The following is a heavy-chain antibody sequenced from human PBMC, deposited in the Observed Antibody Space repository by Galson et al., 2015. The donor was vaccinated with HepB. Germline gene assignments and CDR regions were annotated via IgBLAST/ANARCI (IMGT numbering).Heavy chain of an antibody. CDR2: ISSTTKI. Sequence: SLRLSCAASGFSFISYSMNWVRQAPGKGLEWVSYISSTTKIYYADSVKGRFTISRDNAKNSLYLQMNSLRAEDTAVYYCARDLPAVILASGYYYYGMDVWGQGTTVTVSS. CDR3: ARDLPAVILASGYYYYGMDV. D-gene: IGHD2-2*01. J-gene: IGHJ6*02. CDR1: GFSFISYS. V-gene: IGHV3-21*05.